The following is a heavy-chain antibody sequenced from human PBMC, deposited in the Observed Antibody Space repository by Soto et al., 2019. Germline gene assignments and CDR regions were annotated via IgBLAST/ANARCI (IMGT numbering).Heavy chain of an antibody. V-gene: IGHV1-18*01. CDR3: ASSFTSSHWRYGMDF. CDR2: ISAYNGNT. D-gene: IGHD2-2*01. Sequence: QVQLVQSGAEVKKPGASVKVSCKSSGSTLTNYGISWVRQAPGHGLEWKGWISAYNGNTNYAQKLQGRVTMTTDTSTSTAYMELRSLRSEDKAVYYCASSFTSSHWRYGMDFWCQLNTVTVAS. J-gene: IGHJ6*02. CDR1: GSTLTNYG.